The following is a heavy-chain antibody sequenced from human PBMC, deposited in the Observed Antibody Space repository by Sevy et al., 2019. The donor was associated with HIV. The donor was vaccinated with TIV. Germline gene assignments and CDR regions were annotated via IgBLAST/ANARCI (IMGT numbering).Heavy chain of an antibody. CDR2: IQSKTDGGTT. Sequence: GGSLRPSCAASGFTFSSAWMSWVRQAPGKGLEWVGRIQSKTDGGTTDYAASVKGRFTISRDDSVNTLYLQMNSLTTDDTAVYYCTTDTSTGYFDWLLDFDYWVQGTLVTVSS. CDR3: TTDTSTGYFDWLLDFDY. D-gene: IGHD3-9*01. V-gene: IGHV3-15*01. J-gene: IGHJ4*02. CDR1: GFTFSSAW.